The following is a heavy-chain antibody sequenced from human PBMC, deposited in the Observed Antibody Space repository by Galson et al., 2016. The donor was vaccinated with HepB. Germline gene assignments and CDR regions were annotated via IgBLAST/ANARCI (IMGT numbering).Heavy chain of an antibody. CDR3: AREGYYFDTSGYYCWDKIDY. Sequence: CAISGDSVSSNSAAWNWIRQSPSRGLEWLGRTYYRSKWYNDYAVSIKSRITINPDTSKNQFSLQLSSVTPEDTSVYYCAREGYYFDTSGYYCWDKIDYWGQGTLVTVSS. D-gene: IGHD3-22*01. V-gene: IGHV6-1*01. J-gene: IGHJ4*02. CDR2: TYYRSKWYN. CDR1: GDSVSSNSAA.